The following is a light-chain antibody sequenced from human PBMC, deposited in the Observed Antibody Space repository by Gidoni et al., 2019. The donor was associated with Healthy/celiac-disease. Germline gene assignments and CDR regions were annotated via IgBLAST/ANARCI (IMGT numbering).Light chain of an antibody. CDR2: GAS. CDR3: QQYGSSPRT. J-gene: IGKJ2*01. CDR1: QSVSSSY. Sequence: EIVLTQSPCTLSLSPGERATLSCRVSQSVSSSYLAWYQQKPGQAPRLLIYGASSRATGIQDRVSGSGSGTDFTLTIIRLEPEEFAVYYCQQYGSSPRTFGQXTKLEIK. V-gene: IGKV3-20*01.